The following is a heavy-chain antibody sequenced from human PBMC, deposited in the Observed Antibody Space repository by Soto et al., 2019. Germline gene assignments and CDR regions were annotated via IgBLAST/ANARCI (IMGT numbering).Heavy chain of an antibody. CDR3: VRDPAAGHTPYWYFDL. CDR1: GFTFSSYG. D-gene: IGHD6-13*01. J-gene: IGHJ2*01. Sequence: PGGSLRLSCAASGFTFSSYGMHWVRQAPGKGLEWVAVIWYDGSNKYYADSVKGRFTISRDNSKNTLYLQMNSLRAEDTAVYFCVRDPAAGHTPYWYFDLWGRGTLVTVSS. CDR2: IWYDGSNK. V-gene: IGHV3-33*01.